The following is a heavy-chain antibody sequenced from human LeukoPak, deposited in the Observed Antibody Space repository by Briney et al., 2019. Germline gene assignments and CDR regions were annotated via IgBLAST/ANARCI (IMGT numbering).Heavy chain of an antibody. CDR2: FDPEDGET. CDR1: GYTLTELS. CDR3: ATTPEVGWELNNWFDP. V-gene: IGHV1-24*01. D-gene: IGHD1-26*01. J-gene: IGHJ5*02. Sequence: ASVKVSCKVSGYTLTELSMHWVRQAPGKGLEWMGGFDPEDGETIYAQKFQGRVTMTEDTSTDTAYMELSSLRSEDTAVYYCATTPEVGWELNNWFDPWGQGTLVTVSS.